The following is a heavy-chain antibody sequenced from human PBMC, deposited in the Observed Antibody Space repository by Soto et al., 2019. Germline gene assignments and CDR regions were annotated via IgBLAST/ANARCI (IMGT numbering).Heavy chain of an antibody. Sequence: IRSGSASGFKYCNYWATGARPAPGTGLVWVSRVNPDGSGATAAHSVTGRFTISRDNAKNTLYLQMNSLRCDHTDVYYSARDRALWFRDYWGQGALVTV. J-gene: IGHJ4*02. CDR2: VNPDGSGA. CDR1: GFKYCNYW. D-gene: IGHD3-10*01. V-gene: IGHV3-74*01. CDR3: ARDRALWFRDY.